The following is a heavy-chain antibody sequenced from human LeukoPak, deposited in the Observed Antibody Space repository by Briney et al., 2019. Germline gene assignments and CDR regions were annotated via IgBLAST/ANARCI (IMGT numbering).Heavy chain of an antibody. Sequence: GGSLRLSCAASGFTFHIYAMNWVRQAPGKGLEWVSAINGGGYGTYYADSVKGRFTISRDNAKNSLYLQMNSLRAEDTAVYYCARMIFGVVPSYGMDVWGQGTTVTVSS. J-gene: IGHJ6*02. CDR2: INGGGYGT. CDR3: ARMIFGVVPSYGMDV. V-gene: IGHV3-23*01. D-gene: IGHD3-3*01. CDR1: GFTFHIYA.